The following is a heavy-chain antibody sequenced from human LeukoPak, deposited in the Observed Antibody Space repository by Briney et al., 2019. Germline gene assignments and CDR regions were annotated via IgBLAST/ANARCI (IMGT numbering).Heavy chain of an antibody. Sequence: PGRSLRLSCAASGFTFSSYTRHWVRQSPGKGLEWVAFISHDGSKKYYADSVKGRFTISRDNSKNTLYLQMNSLRAEDTAVYYFARVASRAYLQYFFAYWGQGTLVTVSS. V-gene: IGHV3-30-3*01. J-gene: IGHJ4*02. CDR3: ARVASRAYLQYFFAY. D-gene: IGHD6-6*01. CDR2: ISHDGSKK. CDR1: GFTFSSYT.